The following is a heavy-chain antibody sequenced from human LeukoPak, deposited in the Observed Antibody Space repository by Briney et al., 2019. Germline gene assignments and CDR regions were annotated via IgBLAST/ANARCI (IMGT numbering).Heavy chain of an antibody. Sequence: PGRSLRLSCAASGFTFSSYGMHWVRQAPGKGLEWVAVIWYGGSNKYYADSVKGRFTISRDNSKNTLYLQMNSLRAEDTAVYYCAKELGQYSKTPGICDYWGQGTLVTVSS. V-gene: IGHV3-30*18. D-gene: IGHD4-11*01. CDR1: GFTFSSYG. CDR2: IWYGGSNK. J-gene: IGHJ4*02. CDR3: AKELGQYSKTPGICDY.